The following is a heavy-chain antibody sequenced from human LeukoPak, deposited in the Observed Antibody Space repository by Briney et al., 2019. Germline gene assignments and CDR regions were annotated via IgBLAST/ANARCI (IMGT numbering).Heavy chain of an antibody. CDR2: MNPNSGNT. CDR1: GYTFTSYC. D-gene: IGHD6-19*01. J-gene: IGHJ1*01. CDR3: TRGHSAD. Sequence: ASVKVSCKASGYTFTSYCITLVRQATGKGLEWMGWMNPNSGNTGYAQKFQGRVTMTRNTSISTAYMDLSSLRSEDTAVYYCTRGHSADWGQGTLVTVSS. V-gene: IGHV1-8*01.